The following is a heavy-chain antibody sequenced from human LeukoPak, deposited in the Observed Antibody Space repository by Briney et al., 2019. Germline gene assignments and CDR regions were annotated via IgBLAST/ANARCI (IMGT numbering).Heavy chain of an antibody. CDR2: IKEDGSEK. V-gene: IGHV3-7*01. D-gene: IGHD6-13*01. CDR3: ASGRQLGY. Sequence: GGSLRRSCAASGFTFSNYWMSWVRQAPGKGLEWVANIKEDGSEKYYVDSVKGRFTISRDNARNSLYLQMSSLRAEDTAVYYCASGRQLGYWGQGTLVTVSS. J-gene: IGHJ4*02. CDR1: GFTFSNYW.